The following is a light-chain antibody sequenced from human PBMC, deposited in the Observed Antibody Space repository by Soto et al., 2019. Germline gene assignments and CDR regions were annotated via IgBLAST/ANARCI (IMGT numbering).Light chain of an antibody. V-gene: IGKV3-15*01. Sequence: EIVMTQSPATLSVSPGERATLSCRASQSISSNLAWYQQKLGQAPRLLIYAASTRATGIPARFSGSGSGTEFTLTISSLQSEDFAVYYCQQYNNWPRTFGQGTKLEIK. J-gene: IGKJ2*01. CDR3: QQYNNWPRT. CDR1: QSISSN. CDR2: AAS.